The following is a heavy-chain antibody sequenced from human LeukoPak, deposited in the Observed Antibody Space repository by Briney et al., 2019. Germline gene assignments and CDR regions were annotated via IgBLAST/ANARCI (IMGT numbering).Heavy chain of an antibody. CDR1: GGSFSGYY. Sequence: PSETLSLTCAVYGGSFSGYYWSWIHQPPGKGLEWIGEINHSGGTNYNPSLKSRVTISVDTSKNQFSLKLSSVTAADTAVYYCARGPRSSGWYYYYGMDVWGQGTTVTVSS. CDR2: INHSGGT. D-gene: IGHD6-19*01. CDR3: ARGPRSSGWYYYYGMDV. V-gene: IGHV4-34*01. J-gene: IGHJ6*02.